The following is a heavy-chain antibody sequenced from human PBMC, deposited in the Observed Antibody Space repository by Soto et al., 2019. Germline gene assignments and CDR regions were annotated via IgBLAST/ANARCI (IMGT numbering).Heavy chain of an antibody. CDR1: GGTFSSYA. Sequence: QVQLVQSGAEVKKPGSSVKVSCKASGGTFSSYAISWVRQAPGQGLEWMGGIIPIFGTANYAQKFQGRVTITAGESTSTAYMELCSLRSEDTAVYYCASGGVSRAARLVDYYYYGMDVWGQGTTVTVSS. D-gene: IGHD6-6*01. CDR2: IIPIFGTA. V-gene: IGHV1-69*01. CDR3: ASGGVSRAARLVDYYYYGMDV. J-gene: IGHJ6*02.